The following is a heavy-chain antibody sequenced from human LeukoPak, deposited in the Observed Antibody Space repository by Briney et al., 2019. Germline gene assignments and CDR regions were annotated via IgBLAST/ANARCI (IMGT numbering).Heavy chain of an antibody. CDR2: IYYSGST. V-gene: IGHV4-39*01. CDR3: ARQIAAAGMDV. Sequence: PSETLSLTCTVSGGSISGSSYCWGWIRQPPGKGLEWIGSIYYSGSTYYNPSLKSRVTISVDTSKNQFSLKLSSVTAADTAVYYCARQIAAAGMDVWGQGTTVTVSS. D-gene: IGHD6-13*01. CDR1: GGSISGSSYC. J-gene: IGHJ6*02.